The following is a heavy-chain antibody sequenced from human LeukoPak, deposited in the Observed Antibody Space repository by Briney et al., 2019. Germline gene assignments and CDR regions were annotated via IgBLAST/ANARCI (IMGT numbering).Heavy chain of an antibody. D-gene: IGHD1-7*01. CDR2: IKQDGSEK. V-gene: IGHV3-7*01. CDR1: GFTFTSAW. J-gene: IGHJ4*01. Sequence: GGSLRLSCAASGASGFTFTSAWMSWVRQAPGKGLEWVANIKQDGSEKYYVDSVKGRFIVSRDNARNSLFLQMNNLRAEDTAVYYCARRKTGTAASPLYYFDYWGQGTLVTVSS. CDR3: ARRKTGTAASPLYYFDY.